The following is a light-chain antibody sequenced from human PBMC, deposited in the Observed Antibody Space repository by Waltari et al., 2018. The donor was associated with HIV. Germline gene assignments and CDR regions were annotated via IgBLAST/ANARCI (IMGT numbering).Light chain of an antibody. CDR1: SSDVGGYTY. J-gene: IGLJ3*02. V-gene: IGLV2-11*01. Sequence: QSALTQPRSVSGSPGQSVTISCTGTSSDVGGYTYVSWYQQHPGKAPKLMIYDVSKGPSGVPDRLPGSKSGNTAALTTSGLQAEDEADYYCCSYAGSYTWVFGGGTMLTVL. CDR3: CSYAGSYTWV. CDR2: DVS.